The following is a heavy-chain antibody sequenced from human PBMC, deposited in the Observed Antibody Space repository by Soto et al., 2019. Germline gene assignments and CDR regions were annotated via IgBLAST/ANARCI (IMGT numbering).Heavy chain of an antibody. V-gene: IGHV3-9*01. Sequence: GGSLRLSCAASGFTFDDYAMHWVRQAPGKGLEWVSGISWNSGSIGYADSVKGRFTISRDNAKNSLYLQMNSLRAEDTALYYCAKGNKNYYDSSGYQFDYWGQGTLVTVYS. CDR3: AKGNKNYYDSSGYQFDY. J-gene: IGHJ4*02. CDR2: ISWNSGSI. CDR1: GFTFDDYA. D-gene: IGHD3-22*01.